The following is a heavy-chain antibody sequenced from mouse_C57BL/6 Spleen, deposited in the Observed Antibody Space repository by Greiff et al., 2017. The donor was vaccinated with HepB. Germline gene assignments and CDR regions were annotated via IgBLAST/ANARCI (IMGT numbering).Heavy chain of an antibody. J-gene: IGHJ2*01. CDR2: INPSSGYT. Sequence: QVQLKQSGAELARPGASVKMSCKASGYTFTSYTMHWVKQRPGQGLEWIGYINPSSGYTKYNQKFKDKATLTADKSSSTAYMQLSSLTSEDSAVYYCAVYYYGSSPDYWGQGTTLTVSS. CDR1: GYTFTSYT. V-gene: IGHV1-4*01. D-gene: IGHD1-1*01. CDR3: AVYYYGSSPDY.